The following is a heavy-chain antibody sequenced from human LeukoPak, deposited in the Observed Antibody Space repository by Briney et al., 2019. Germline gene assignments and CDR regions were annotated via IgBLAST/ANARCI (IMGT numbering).Heavy chain of an antibody. J-gene: IGHJ4*02. CDR2: ISSGSTTI. Sequence: GGSLRLSCATSGFTLSSYSMNWVRQAPGKGLEWVSYISSGSTTIYYADSVKGRFTISRDNAKNSLYLQMNSLRAEDTAVYYCARDVEQWLVRVHYFDYWGQGTLVTVPS. V-gene: IGHV3-48*01. CDR1: GFTLSSYS. CDR3: ARDVEQWLVRVHYFDY. D-gene: IGHD6-19*01.